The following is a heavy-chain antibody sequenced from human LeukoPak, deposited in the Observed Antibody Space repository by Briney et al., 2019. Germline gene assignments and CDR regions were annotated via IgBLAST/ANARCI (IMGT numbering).Heavy chain of an antibody. CDR2: INPNSGGT. V-gene: IGHV1-2*02. D-gene: IGHD3-22*01. J-gene: IGHJ4*02. Sequence: GASVKVSCKASGYTFSDYYMHWVRQGPGQGLEWMGWINPNSGGTNYAQKFQGRVTMTRDMSISTAYMEVSRLTSDDTAVYYCARATIADSSTYYIDYWGLGTLVTVSS. CDR3: ARATIADSSTYYIDY. CDR1: GYTFSDYY.